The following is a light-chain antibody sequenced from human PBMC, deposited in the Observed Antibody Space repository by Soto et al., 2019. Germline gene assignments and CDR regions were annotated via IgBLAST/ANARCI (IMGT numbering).Light chain of an antibody. CDR2: DAS. CDR1: QSISSW. Sequence: DIQMTQSPSTLSASVGDRVTITCRASQSISSWLAWYQQKPGRAPKLLIYDASILQSGVPSRFTGSGSGTEFTLTISSLQTDDFATYYCQHYNTYSWTFGQGTKVDIK. J-gene: IGKJ1*01. CDR3: QHYNTYSWT. V-gene: IGKV1-5*01.